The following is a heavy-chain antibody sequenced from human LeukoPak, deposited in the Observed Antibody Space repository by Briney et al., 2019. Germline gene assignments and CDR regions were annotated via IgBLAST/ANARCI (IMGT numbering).Heavy chain of an antibody. D-gene: IGHD6-13*01. CDR2: ITGSGGTK. Sequence: GGSLRRSCAASGFSFTSYAMSWVRQAPGKGLEWVSAITGSGGTKYYADSVKGRFTISRDSSKNTLFLQMNSLRAEDTAVYSCAKDLTPFTNAWYAFDYWGRGILVTVSS. V-gene: IGHV3-23*01. CDR1: GFSFTSYA. CDR3: AKDLTPFTNAWYAFDY. J-gene: IGHJ4*02.